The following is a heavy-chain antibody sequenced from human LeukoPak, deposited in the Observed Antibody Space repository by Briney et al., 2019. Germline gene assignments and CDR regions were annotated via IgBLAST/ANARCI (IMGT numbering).Heavy chain of an antibody. Sequence: SQTLSLTCTVSGGSISSGDYYWSWIRQPPGKGLEWIGYIYYSGSTYYNPSLKSRVTISVDTSKNQFSLKLSSVTAADTAVYYRARGGYYDSSGYSQPDDYWGQGTLVTVSS. J-gene: IGHJ4*02. D-gene: IGHD3-22*01. CDR1: GGSISSGDYY. V-gene: IGHV4-30-4*01. CDR3: ARGGYYDSSGYSQPDDY. CDR2: IYYSGST.